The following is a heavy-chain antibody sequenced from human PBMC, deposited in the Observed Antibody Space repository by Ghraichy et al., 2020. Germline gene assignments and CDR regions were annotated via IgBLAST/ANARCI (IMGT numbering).Heavy chain of an antibody. V-gene: IGHV4-39*01. CDR3: ARQYCSSTSCYRGEFYYYYGMDV. CDR1: GGSISSSSYY. CDR2: IYYSGST. Sequence: SQTLSLTCTVSGGSISSSSYYWGWIRQPPGKGLEWIGSIYYSGSTYYNPSLKSRVTISVDTSKNQFSLKLSSVTAADTAVYYCARQYCSSTSCYRGEFYYYYGMDVWDQGTTVTVSS. D-gene: IGHD2-2*02. J-gene: IGHJ6*02.